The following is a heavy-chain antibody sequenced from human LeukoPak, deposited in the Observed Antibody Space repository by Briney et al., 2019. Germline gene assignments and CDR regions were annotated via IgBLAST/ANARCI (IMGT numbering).Heavy chain of an antibody. Sequence: ASVKVSCKASGYTFTGYYMHWVRQAPGQGLEWMGWINPNSGGTNYAQKFQGRVTMTRDTSISTAYMELSRLRSDDTAVYYCARDYYGSGTYYGFYWFDPWGQGTLVTVSS. V-gene: IGHV1-2*02. J-gene: IGHJ5*02. D-gene: IGHD3-10*01. CDR2: INPNSGGT. CDR1: GYTFTGYY. CDR3: ARDYYGSGTYYGFYWFDP.